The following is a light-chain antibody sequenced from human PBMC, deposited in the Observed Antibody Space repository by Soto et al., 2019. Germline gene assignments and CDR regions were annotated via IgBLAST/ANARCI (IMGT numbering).Light chain of an antibody. Sequence: QSALTQPASVSGSPGQSITISCTGTSSDVGAYNYVSWYQHHPGKAPKLIIYDVSDRPSGVSNRFSASKSGSTASLTISGLAAEDQADYYCSSYTSSNTEVFGPGTKLTVL. CDR2: DVS. V-gene: IGLV2-14*03. J-gene: IGLJ1*01. CDR1: SSDVGAYNY. CDR3: SSYTSSNTEV.